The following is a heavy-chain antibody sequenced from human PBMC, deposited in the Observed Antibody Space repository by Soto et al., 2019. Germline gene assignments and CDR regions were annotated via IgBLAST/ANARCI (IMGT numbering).Heavy chain of an antibody. Sequence: GVSLRLSCAAAGFIFSIYSMSWVRQAPGKGLEWVSAISGSVGSTYYADSVKGRFTISRDNSMNTLYLQMNSLRAEDTPVYYCTKDLSPLVYSSSDYWGQGTRVTVS. CDR2: ISGSVGST. CDR3: TKDLSPLVYSSSDY. D-gene: IGHD6-6*01. J-gene: IGHJ4*02. V-gene: IGHV3-23*01. CDR1: GFIFSIYS.